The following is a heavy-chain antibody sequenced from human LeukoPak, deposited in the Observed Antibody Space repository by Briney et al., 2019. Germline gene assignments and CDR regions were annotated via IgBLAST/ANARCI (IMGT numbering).Heavy chain of an antibody. V-gene: IGHV5-51*01. CDR1: GYSFTSYW. CDR2: IYPGDSDT. Sequence: GESLKISCKGSGYSFTSYWIGWVRQMPGKGLEWMGIIYPGDSDTRYSPSFQGQVTISADKSICTAYLQWSSLKASDTAMYYCARQYYYDSSGPALRNNWFDPWGQGTLVTVSS. CDR3: ARQYYYDSSGPALRNNWFDP. D-gene: IGHD3-22*01. J-gene: IGHJ5*02.